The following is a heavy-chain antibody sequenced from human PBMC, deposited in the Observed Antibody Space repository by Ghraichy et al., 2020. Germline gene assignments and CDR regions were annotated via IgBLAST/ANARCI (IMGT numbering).Heavy chain of an antibody. CDR3: ARMRYYYGSGSYYNWFDP. V-gene: IGHV4-39*01. Sequence: SETLSLTCTVSGGSISSSSYYWGWIRQPPGKGLEWIGSIYYSGSTYYNPSLKSRVTISVDTSKNQFSLKLSSVTAADTAVYYCARMRYYYGSGSYYNWFDPWGQGTLVTVSS. CDR1: GGSISSSSYY. CDR2: IYYSGST. D-gene: IGHD3-10*01. J-gene: IGHJ5*02.